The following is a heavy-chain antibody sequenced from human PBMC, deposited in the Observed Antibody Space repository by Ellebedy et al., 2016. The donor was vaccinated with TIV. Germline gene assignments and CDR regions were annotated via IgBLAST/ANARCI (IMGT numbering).Heavy chain of an antibody. CDR1: GDTFPTFG. CDR2: ISGYNDDT. V-gene: IGHV1-18*01. D-gene: IGHD2-8*01. J-gene: IGHJ4*02. Sequence: ASVKVSCTASGDTFPTFGISWVRQAPGQGLEWMGWISGYNDDTNSAQNFQDRLTLTTDTSTTTAYMELRSLRSDDTAVYYCAREYCTNIACYGPDYWGQGTLVTVSS. CDR3: AREYCTNIACYGPDY.